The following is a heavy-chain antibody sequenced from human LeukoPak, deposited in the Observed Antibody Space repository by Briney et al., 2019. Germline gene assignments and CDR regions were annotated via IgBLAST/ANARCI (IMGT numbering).Heavy chain of an antibody. CDR3: ARGANYYDSSGYSVQDAFDI. V-gene: IGHV4-59*12. D-gene: IGHD3-22*01. CDR1: GGFISSYY. J-gene: IGHJ3*02. CDR2: IYYSGST. Sequence: PSETLSLTCTVSGGFISSYYWSWIRQPPGKGLEWIGYIYYSGSTNYNPSLNSRVTISVDTSKNQFSLELSSVTAADTAVYYCARGANYYDSSGYSVQDAFDIWGQGTMVTVSS.